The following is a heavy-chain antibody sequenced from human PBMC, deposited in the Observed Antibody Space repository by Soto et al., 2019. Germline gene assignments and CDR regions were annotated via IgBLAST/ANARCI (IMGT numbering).Heavy chain of an antibody. CDR2: ISWNSGSI. V-gene: IGHV3-9*01. CDR1: GFTFDDYA. CDR3: AKGLEYGGYSTTNDWFDL. D-gene: IGHD5-12*01. J-gene: IGHJ5*02. Sequence: GGSLILSCAASGFTFDDYAMHWVRQAPGKGLEWVSGISWNSGSIGYADSVKGRFTISRDNAKNSLYLQMNSLKAEDTALYYCAKGLEYGGYSTTNDWFDLWGQGTLVTGSS.